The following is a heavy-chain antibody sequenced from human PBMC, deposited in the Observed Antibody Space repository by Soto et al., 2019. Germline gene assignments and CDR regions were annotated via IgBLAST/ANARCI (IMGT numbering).Heavy chain of an antibody. J-gene: IGHJ4*02. Sequence: PGGSLRLSCAASGFTFSSYGMHGGRQAPGKGREGGAVISYDGSNKYYGDLVKGRFTISRDNSKNTLYLQMTSLRAEAPAVYYCAKDRSESMDYWGQGTLVTVSS. D-gene: IGHD2-2*01. V-gene: IGHV3-30*18. CDR1: GFTFSSYG. CDR2: ISYDGSNK. CDR3: AKDRSESMDY.